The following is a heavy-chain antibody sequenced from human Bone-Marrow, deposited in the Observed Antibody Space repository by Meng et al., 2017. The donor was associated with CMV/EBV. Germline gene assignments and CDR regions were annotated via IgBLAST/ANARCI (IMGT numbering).Heavy chain of an antibody. J-gene: IGHJ4*01. CDR2: INQGGGGA. D-gene: IGHD1-1*01. V-gene: IGHV3-7*01. CDR3: SREVPPPSFFAD. CDR1: GFTFSTSW. Sequence: GGSLRLSCAASGFTFSTSWMSWVRQAPGKGLEWVANINQGGGGAVYVGSVQGRFTISVDYANNFLYLQMDGLRVEDTAVYYYSREVPPPSFFADFGHGTRVNVSS.